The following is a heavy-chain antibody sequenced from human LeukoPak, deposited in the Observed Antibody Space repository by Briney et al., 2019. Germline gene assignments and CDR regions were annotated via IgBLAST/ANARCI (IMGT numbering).Heavy chain of an antibody. V-gene: IGHV4-59*01. CDR3: ARETSQKGAHYMDV. CDR1: GGSISSYY. Sequence: SETLSLTCTVSGGSISSYYWNWIRQPPGKGLEWIGYIYYSGTTNYNPSLKSRVSMSVDTSKNQFSLKLRSVTAADTAVYYCARETSQKGAHYMDVWGKGTTVTISS. J-gene: IGHJ6*03. CDR2: IYYSGTT. D-gene: IGHD3-16*01.